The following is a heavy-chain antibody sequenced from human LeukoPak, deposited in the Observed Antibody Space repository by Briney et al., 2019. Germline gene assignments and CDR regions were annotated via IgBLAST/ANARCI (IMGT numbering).Heavy chain of an antibody. J-gene: IGHJ5*02. CDR3: AKDEGTLRLLEWTYNWFDP. Sequence: GGSLRLSCAASGFTVSSNYMSWVRQAPGKGLEWVSVIYSGGSTYYADSVKGRFTISRDNSKNTLYLQMNSLRAEDTAVYYCAKDEGTLRLLEWTYNWFDPWGQGTLVTVSS. CDR2: IYSGGST. CDR1: GFTVSSNY. D-gene: IGHD3-3*01. V-gene: IGHV3-53*01.